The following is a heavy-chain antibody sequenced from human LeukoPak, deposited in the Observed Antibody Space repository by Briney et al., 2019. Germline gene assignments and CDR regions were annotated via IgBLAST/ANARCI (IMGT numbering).Heavy chain of an antibody. CDR2: INHSGST. Sequence: SETLSLXCAVYGGSFSGYYWSWIRRPPGKGLEWIGEINHSGSTNYNPSLKSRVTISVDTSKNQFSLKLSSVTAADTAVYYCARADYYDSSGYYPDAFDIWGQGTMVTVSS. CDR1: GGSFSGYY. J-gene: IGHJ3*02. D-gene: IGHD3-22*01. CDR3: ARADYYDSSGYYPDAFDI. V-gene: IGHV4-34*01.